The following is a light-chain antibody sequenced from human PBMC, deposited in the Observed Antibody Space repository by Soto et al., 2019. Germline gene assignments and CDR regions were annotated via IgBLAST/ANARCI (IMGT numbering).Light chain of an antibody. V-gene: IGKV1-5*03. CDR3: QQYNSYPLT. CDR1: QSISSW. J-gene: IGKJ4*01. CDR2: KAS. Sequence: DIEMTQSPPALSASVGDRVTITCRASQSISSWLAWYQQKPGKAPKLLIYKASSLDSVVPSRFSGSGSGTEFTLTISSLQPDDFATYYCQQYNSYPLTCGGGTKVEI.